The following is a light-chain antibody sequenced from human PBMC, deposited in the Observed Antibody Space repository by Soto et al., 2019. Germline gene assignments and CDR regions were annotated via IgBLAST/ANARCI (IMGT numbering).Light chain of an antibody. V-gene: IGLV4-69*01. CDR3: QAWGTGIWL. J-gene: IGLJ3*02. CDR2: LNSDGTH. CDR1: SGHSDYA. Sequence: QRVLAQSPSASASLGTSVKVTCTLSSGHSDYAIAWHQLQPNKGPRFLMRLNSDGTHARGDGIPDRFSGSSSGAERYLTISSLQSEDEGDYYCQAWGTGIWLFGGGTKVTVL.